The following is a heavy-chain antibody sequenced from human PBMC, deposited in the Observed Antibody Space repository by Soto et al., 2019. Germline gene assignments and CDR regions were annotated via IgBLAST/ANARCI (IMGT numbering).Heavy chain of an antibody. Sequence: QVQLVQSGGEVKRPGASVKVSCKTSGYTFSNYGINWVRQAPGQGLEWMGVINPHGGSTAYAQKFKGRVTLTRDTSASTVYMEVSSLTSEDTAMYYCARSSGGNFGIIIEGTNWFAPWGQGTLVTVSS. CDR1: GYTFSNYG. J-gene: IGHJ5*02. CDR2: INPHGGST. V-gene: IGHV1-18*01. CDR3: ARSSGGNFGIIIEGTNWFAP. D-gene: IGHD1-26*01.